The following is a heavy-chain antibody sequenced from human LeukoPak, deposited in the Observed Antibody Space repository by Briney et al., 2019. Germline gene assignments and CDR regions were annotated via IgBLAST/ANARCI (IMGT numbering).Heavy chain of an antibody. Sequence: SETLSLTCTVSGGSISSYYWSWIRQPPGKGLEWIGYIYYSESTNYNPSLKSRVTISVDTSKNQFSLKLSSVTAADTAVYYCARGPPPDWGYYYGMNVWGQGTTVTVSS. CDR1: GGSISSYY. D-gene: IGHD7-27*01. V-gene: IGHV4-59*01. CDR3: ARGPPPDWGYYYGMNV. CDR2: IYYSEST. J-gene: IGHJ6*02.